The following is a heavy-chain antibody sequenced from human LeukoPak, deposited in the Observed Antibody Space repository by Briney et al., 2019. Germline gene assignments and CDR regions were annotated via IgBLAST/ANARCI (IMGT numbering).Heavy chain of an antibody. CDR1: GGTFSSYT. V-gene: IGHV1-69*04. CDR2: IIPILGIA. J-gene: IGHJ4*02. Sequence: SVKVSCKASGGTFSSYTISWVRQAPGQGLEWMGRIIPILGIANYAQKSQGGVTITTDKSTSTAYMELSSLRSEDTAVYYCARDPFGYSYGQRTNYFDYWGQGTLVTVSS. CDR3: ARDPFGYSYGQRTNYFDY. D-gene: IGHD5-18*01.